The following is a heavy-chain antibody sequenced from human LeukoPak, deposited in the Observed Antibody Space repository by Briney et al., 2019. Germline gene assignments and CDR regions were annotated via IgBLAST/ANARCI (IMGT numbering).Heavy chain of an antibody. D-gene: IGHD6-13*01. CDR1: GYTFTSYG. CDR2: ISAYNGNT. J-gene: IGHJ4*02. V-gene: IGHV1-18*01. CDR3: ARDPTHPGIAAAGTGGQYTRPLDY. Sequence: ASVKVSCKASGYTFTSYGISWVRQAPGQGLEWMGWISAYNGNTNYAQKLQGRVTMTTDTSTSTAYMELRSLRSDDTAVYYCARDPTHPGIAAAGTGGQYTRPLDYWGQGTLVTVSS.